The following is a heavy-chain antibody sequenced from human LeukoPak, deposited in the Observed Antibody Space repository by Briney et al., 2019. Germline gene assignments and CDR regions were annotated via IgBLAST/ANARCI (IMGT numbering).Heavy chain of an antibody. Sequence: GASVKVSCKASGYSLTTYDIDWVRQATGQGLEWMGWMNPNSGNTAYAQNFQGRVTMTRNTSISTAYMELSSLRSEDTAVYYCARGVLTLSWFDPWGQGTLVTVSS. CDR2: MNPNSGNT. V-gene: IGHV1-8*01. D-gene: IGHD2-8*01. CDR3: ARGVLTLSWFDP. J-gene: IGHJ5*02. CDR1: GYSLTTYD.